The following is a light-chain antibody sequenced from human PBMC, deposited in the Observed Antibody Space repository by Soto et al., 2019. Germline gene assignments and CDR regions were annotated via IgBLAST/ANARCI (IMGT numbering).Light chain of an antibody. J-gene: IGLJ1*01. Sequence: LTQPASVSGSPGQSITISCTWTSSDIDAYNYVSWYQQHPGKAPKLMIYDVSNRPSGISNRFSGSKSGNTASLTISGLQAEDEADYYCGSYTTSSNYVFGTGTKVTVL. CDR2: DVS. CDR3: GSYTTSSNYV. V-gene: IGLV2-14*01. CDR1: SSDIDAYNY.